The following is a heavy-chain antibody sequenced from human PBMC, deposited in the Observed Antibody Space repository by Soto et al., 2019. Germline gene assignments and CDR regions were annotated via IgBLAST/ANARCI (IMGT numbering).Heavy chain of an antibody. CDR3: ASPSLHYYYYYYMDV. Sequence: GGSLRLSCAASGFTVSSNYMSWVRQAPGKGLEWVSVIYSGGSTYYADSVKGRFTISRDNSKNTLYLQMNSLRAEDTAVYYCASPSLHYYYYYYMDVWGKWTTVTVSS. V-gene: IGHV3-53*01. J-gene: IGHJ6*03. CDR2: IYSGGST. CDR1: GFTVSSNY.